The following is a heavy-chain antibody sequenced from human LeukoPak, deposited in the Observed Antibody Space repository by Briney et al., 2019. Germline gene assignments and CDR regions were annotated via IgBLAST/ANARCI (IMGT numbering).Heavy chain of an antibody. D-gene: IGHD3-22*01. V-gene: IGHV1-2*02. J-gene: IGHJ4*02. CDR2: INPNSGGT. CDR1: GYTFTGYY. CDR3: ARPYDSSGYGVGYYFDY. Sequence: ASVKVSCKASGYTFTGYYMHWVRQAPGQGLEWMGWINPNSGGTNYAQTFQGRVTMTRDTSISTAYMELSRLGSDDTAVYYCARPYDSSGYGVGYYFDYWGQGTLVTVSS.